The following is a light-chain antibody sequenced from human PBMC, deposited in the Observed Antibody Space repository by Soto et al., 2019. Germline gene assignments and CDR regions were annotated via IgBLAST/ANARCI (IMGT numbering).Light chain of an antibody. V-gene: IGKV1-39*01. CDR2: ASS. CDR1: QSISSY. J-gene: IGKJ4*01. CDR3: QQSYSIPFT. Sequence: DIQMTQSPSSLSASVGDRVTITCRTSQSISSYLNWYQLKPGKAPKLLIYASSSLQSGAPSRFSGSGSVTDFTLTISSLQAEDFAIYYCQQSYSIPFTFGGGTRVEIK.